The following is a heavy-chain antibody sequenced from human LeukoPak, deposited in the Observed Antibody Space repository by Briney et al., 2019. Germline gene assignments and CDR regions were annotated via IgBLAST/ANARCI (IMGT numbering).Heavy chain of an antibody. V-gene: IGHV3-7*04. CDR3: ARETEMANLDY. Sequence: GGSLRLSCTASGFTFSSYWMNWVRQAPGKGLEWMANIKQDGGEKYYVDSVKGRFTISRDNAKKSLYLQMNSLRAEDTAVYYCARETEMANLDYWGQGTLVTVSS. CDR1: GFTFSSYW. CDR2: IKQDGGEK. J-gene: IGHJ4*02. D-gene: IGHD5-24*01.